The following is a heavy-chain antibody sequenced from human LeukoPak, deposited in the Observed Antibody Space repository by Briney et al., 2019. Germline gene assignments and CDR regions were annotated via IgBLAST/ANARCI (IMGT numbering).Heavy chain of an antibody. J-gene: IGHJ4*02. CDR1: GGKVSSYA. CDR2: IIPIFGTA. Sequence: KGSCRTSGGKVSSYAISGVRQVNGQGLEWMGGIIPIFGTANYAQKFQGRVTITTDESTSTAYMELSSLRSEDTAVYYCARSTTVVTSRTNYFDYWGQGTLVTVSS. V-gene: IGHV1-69*05. D-gene: IGHD4-23*01. CDR3: ARSTTVVTSRTNYFDY.